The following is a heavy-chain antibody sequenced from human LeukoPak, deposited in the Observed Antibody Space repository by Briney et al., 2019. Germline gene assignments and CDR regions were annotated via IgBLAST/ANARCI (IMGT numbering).Heavy chain of an antibody. D-gene: IGHD3-22*01. J-gene: IGHJ4*02. Sequence: PSETLSLTCTVSGGSISSSSYYWGWIRQPPGKGLEWIGSIYYSGSTYYNPSLKSRVTISVDTSKNQFSLKLSSVTAADTAVYYCARGISPNYDSSGYYSYWGQGTLVTVSS. CDR1: GGSISSSSYY. CDR3: ARGISPNYDSSGYYSY. V-gene: IGHV4-39*01. CDR2: IYYSGST.